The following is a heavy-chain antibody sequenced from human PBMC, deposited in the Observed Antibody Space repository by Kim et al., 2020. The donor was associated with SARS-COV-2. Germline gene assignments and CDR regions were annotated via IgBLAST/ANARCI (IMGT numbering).Heavy chain of an antibody. D-gene: IGHD3-10*01. Sequence: ASVKVSCKASGYTFTSYAMHWVRQAPGQRLEWMGWINAGNGNTKYSQKFQGRVTITRDTSASTAYMELSSLRSEDTAVYYCARVYYYGSGSRYGMDVWGQGTTVTVSS. V-gene: IGHV1-3*01. CDR1: GYTFTSYA. CDR3: ARVYYYGSGSRYGMDV. CDR2: INAGNGNT. J-gene: IGHJ6*02.